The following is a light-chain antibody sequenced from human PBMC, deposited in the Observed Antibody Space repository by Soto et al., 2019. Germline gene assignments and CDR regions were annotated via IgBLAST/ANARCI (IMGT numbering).Light chain of an antibody. J-gene: IGKJ1*01. CDR1: QSVSSN. V-gene: IGKV3-20*01. CDR3: QQYGTSSRT. CDR2: GAS. Sequence: IVLTQSPATLSVAAGEIATLACRASQSVSSNLAWYQQKPGQAPRLLIYGASSRATGIPDRFSGSGSGTDFTLTISRLEPEDFAVYYCQQYGTSSRTFGQGTKVDIK.